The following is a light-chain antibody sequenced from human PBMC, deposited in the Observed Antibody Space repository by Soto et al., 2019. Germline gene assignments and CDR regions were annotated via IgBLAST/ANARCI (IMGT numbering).Light chain of an antibody. J-gene: IGLJ2*01. CDR2: RNN. V-gene: IGLV1-47*01. Sequence: QSVLTQPPSASGTPGRRVNFSCSGSSSTIGSNYVYWYRQFPGTAPKLLIQRNNQRPSGVPAQFSGSKSGTSASLAISGLRSEDEADYYCGGWDDSLSGPVFGGGTKVTVL. CDR3: GGWDDSLSGPV. CDR1: SSTIGSNY.